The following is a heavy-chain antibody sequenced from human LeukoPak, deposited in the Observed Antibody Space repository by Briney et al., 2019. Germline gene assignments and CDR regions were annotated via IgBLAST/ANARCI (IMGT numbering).Heavy chain of an antibody. J-gene: IGHJ4*02. CDR3: ARCSYGDWRDMDY. D-gene: IGHD4-17*01. V-gene: IGHV3-48*03. CDR1: GFTFSSYE. Sequence: PGGSLRLSCAASGFTFSSYEMNWVRQAPGKGLEWVSYISSSGSTIYYADSVKGRFTISRDNAKNSLYLQMNSLRAEDTAVYYCARCSYGDWRDMDYWGQGTLVTVSS. CDR2: ISSSGSTI.